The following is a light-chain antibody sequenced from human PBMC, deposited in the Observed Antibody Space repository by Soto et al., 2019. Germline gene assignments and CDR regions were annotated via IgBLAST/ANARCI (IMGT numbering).Light chain of an antibody. CDR2: DVT. J-gene: IGLJ1*01. CDR3: SSFTSSITYV. Sequence: QSVLTQPASASGSPGQSITISCTGTSSDVGGYNSVSWYRQDPGKAPKLMIYDVTNRPPGVSTRFSGSKYRNTASLTISGLQAEDEADYYCSSFTSSITYVFGTGTKVTV. CDR1: SSDVGGYNS. V-gene: IGLV2-14*01.